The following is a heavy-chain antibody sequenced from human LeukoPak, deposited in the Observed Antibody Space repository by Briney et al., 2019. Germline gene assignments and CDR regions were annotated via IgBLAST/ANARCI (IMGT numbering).Heavy chain of an antibody. J-gene: IGHJ6*02. CDR3: ARDVKSSGYNYYGMDV. V-gene: IGHV4-59*12. CDR2: IYYSGST. Sequence: SETLSLTCTVSGGSINTYFWSWIRQPPGKGLEWIGYIYYSGSTYYNPSLKSRVSISVDTSKNQFSLKVSSVTAADTAVYYCARDVKSSGYNYYGMDVWGQGTTVTVSS. D-gene: IGHD6-19*01. CDR1: GGSINTYF.